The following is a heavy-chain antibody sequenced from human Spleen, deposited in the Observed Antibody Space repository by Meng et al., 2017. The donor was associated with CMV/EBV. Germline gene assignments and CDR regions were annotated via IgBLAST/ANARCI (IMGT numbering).Heavy chain of an antibody. CDR2: INSDGSST. CDR1: GFTFSSYW. Sequence: GESLKISCAASGFTFSSYWMHWVRQAPGKGLAWVSRINSDGSSTSYADSAKGRFTISRDNAKNTLYLQMNSLRVEDTAVYYCARGGYSGAFDIWGQGTVVTVSS. J-gene: IGHJ3*02. V-gene: IGHV3-74*01. CDR3: ARGGYSGAFDI. D-gene: IGHD4-23*01.